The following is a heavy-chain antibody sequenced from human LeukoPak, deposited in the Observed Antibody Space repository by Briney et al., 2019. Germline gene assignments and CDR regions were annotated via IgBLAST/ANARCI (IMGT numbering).Heavy chain of an antibody. CDR2: IYYSGST. CDR1: GGSISSGGYY. Sequence: PSETLSLTCTVSGGSISSGGYYWSWIRQHPGKVLGWLGYIYYSGSTYYNPSLKSRVTISVDTSKNQFSLKLSSVTAADTAVYYCARARGIAAAGTPYNWFDPWGQGTLVTVSS. V-gene: IGHV4-31*03. D-gene: IGHD6-13*01. J-gene: IGHJ5*02. CDR3: ARARGIAAAGTPYNWFDP.